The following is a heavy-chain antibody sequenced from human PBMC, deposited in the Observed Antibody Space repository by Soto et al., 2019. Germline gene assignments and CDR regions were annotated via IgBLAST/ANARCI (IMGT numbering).Heavy chain of an antibody. Sequence: GGSLRLSCAASGFTFSSYWMSWVRQAPGKGLEWVANIKQDGSEKYYVDSVKGRFTISRDNAKNSLYLQMNSLRAEDTAVYYCARVIEYSSSWSNYYYYYMDVWGKGTTVTVSS. CDR2: IKQDGSEK. D-gene: IGHD6-13*01. J-gene: IGHJ6*03. CDR1: GFTFSSYW. CDR3: ARVIEYSSSWSNYYYYYMDV. V-gene: IGHV3-7*01.